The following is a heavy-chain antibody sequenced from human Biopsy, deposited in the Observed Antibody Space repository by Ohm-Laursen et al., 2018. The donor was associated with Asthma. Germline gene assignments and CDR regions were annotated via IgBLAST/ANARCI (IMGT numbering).Heavy chain of an antibody. Sequence: SETLSLTCAVYGGSFSAYYWSWIRQPPGKGLEWIAEINHSGSTNYNPSLKSRVTMSVDTSKNQLFLNLSSVTAADTAVDYCARAASSTGFWSGYSHNWFDPWGQGTLVTVSS. V-gene: IGHV4-34*01. D-gene: IGHD3-3*01. CDR2: INHSGST. CDR3: ARAASSTGFWSGYSHNWFDP. CDR1: GGSFSAYY. J-gene: IGHJ5*02.